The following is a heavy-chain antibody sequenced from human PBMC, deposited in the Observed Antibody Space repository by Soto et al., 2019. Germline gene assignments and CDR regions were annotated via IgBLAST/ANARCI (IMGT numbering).Heavy chain of an antibody. J-gene: IGHJ4*02. CDR1: GYTFTSYY. D-gene: IGHD3-10*01. CDR2: INPSGGST. Sequence: ASVKVSCKASGYTFTSYYMHWVRQAPVQGLEWKGIINPSGGSTSYAQKFQGRVTMTRDTSTSTVYMELSSLRSEDTAVYYCARDLVGITMVRGVNEALGFDYWGQGTLVTVSS. V-gene: IGHV1-46*03. CDR3: ARDLVGITMVRGVNEALGFDY.